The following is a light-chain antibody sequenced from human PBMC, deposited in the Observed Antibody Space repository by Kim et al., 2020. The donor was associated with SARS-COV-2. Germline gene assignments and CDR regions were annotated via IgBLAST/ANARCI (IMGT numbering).Light chain of an antibody. CDR2: EVN. V-gene: IGLV2-8*01. CDR1: GSNVGAYNY. CDR3: ISYAGNNVYV. J-gene: IGLJ1*01. Sequence: GQSLTISCTGTGSNVGAYNYVSWYQQHPGKAPKLMIYEVNRRPSGVPDRFPASKSGNTASLTVSGLQAEDEADYYCISYAGNNVYVFGTGTKVTVL.